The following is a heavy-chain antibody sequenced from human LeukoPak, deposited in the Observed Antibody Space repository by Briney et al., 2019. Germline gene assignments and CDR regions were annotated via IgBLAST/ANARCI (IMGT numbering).Heavy chain of an antibody. V-gene: IGHV4-59*12. Sequence: KPSETLSLTCTVSGGSISSYYWSWIRQPPGKGLEWIGYIYYSGSTNYNPSLKSRVTTSVDTSKNQFSLKLSSVTAADTAVYYCARGTRGSDSSFDFWGQGTLVTVSS. D-gene: IGHD1-1*01. CDR3: ARGTRGSDSSFDF. CDR2: IYYSGST. J-gene: IGHJ4*02. CDR1: GGSISSYY.